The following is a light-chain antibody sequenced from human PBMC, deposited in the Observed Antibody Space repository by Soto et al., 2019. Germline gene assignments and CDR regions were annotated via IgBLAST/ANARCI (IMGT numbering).Light chain of an antibody. CDR3: QQRSNWPPGYT. CDR1: QSVTTY. J-gene: IGKJ2*01. CDR2: DVS. Sequence: ETVLTQSPATLSLSPGERATISCRASQSVTTYLAWYQQKPGQAPRLLIYDVSNRATGIPARFSGSGSGTDFTFPISSLEPEDFAVYYCQQRSNWPPGYTFGQGTKLEIK. V-gene: IGKV3-11*01.